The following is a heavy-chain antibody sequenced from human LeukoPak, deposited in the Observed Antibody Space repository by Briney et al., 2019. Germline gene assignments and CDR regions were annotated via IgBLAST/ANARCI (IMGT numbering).Heavy chain of an antibody. J-gene: IGHJ4*02. CDR1: GLTLSNYY. V-gene: IGHV3-11*04. CDR3: ASDISNKGFDY. Sequence: NPGGSLRLSCAASGLTLSNYYMSWMRQAPGKGLEGVSYISNIGSTTHHADSVKGRFTISRDNAKNSLYLQMNSLRAEHTAVYYCASDISNKGFDYWGQGTLVTVSS. CDR2: ISNIGSTT. D-gene: IGHD3-3*02.